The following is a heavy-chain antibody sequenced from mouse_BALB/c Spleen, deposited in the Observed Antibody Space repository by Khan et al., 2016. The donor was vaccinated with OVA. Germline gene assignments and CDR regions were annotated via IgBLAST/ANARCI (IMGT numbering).Heavy chain of an antibody. CDR2: IVPEAGVT. D-gene: IGHD1-1*01. CDR3: TSRDYGSRYGFAY. Sequence: QVQLQQSGAELVRPGASVTLSCKASGYTFTDYEMYWVKQTPVHGLVWIGAIVPEAGVTAYNQMFKGKATLTADKSSTTVYMELRSLTSEGTAVYYSTSRDYGSRYGFAYWGQGTLVTVSA. J-gene: IGHJ3*01. V-gene: IGHV1-15*01. CDR1: GYTFTDYE.